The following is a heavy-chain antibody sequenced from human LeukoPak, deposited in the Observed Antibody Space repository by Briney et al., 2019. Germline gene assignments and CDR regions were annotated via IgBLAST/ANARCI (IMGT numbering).Heavy chain of an antibody. J-gene: IGHJ3*02. CDR2: IRYDGSNK. D-gene: IGHD2-2*01. CDR3: AKETSRAFDI. Sequence: GGSLRLSCAVSGFTFSSYGMHWVRQAPGKGLEWVAFIRYDGSNKYYADSVKGRFTISRDNSKNTLYLQMNSLRAEDTAVYYCAKETSRAFDIWGQGTMVTVSS. V-gene: IGHV3-30*02. CDR1: GFTFSSYG.